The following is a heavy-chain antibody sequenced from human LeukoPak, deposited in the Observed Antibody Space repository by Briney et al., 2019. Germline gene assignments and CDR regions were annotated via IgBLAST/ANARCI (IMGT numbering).Heavy chain of an antibody. CDR1: GFTFRNYV. D-gene: IGHD1-26*01. Sequence: GGSLRLSCTASGFTFRNYVMNWVRQAPGKGLEWVSVISTDGARTYYPDSVNGRFTISRDNSKNTLYLQMNSLRVDDTALYYCARYLEVSVGGNDYRGQGTLVTVAS. V-gene: IGHV3-23*01. CDR2: ISTDGART. CDR3: ARYLEVSVGGNDY. J-gene: IGHJ4*02.